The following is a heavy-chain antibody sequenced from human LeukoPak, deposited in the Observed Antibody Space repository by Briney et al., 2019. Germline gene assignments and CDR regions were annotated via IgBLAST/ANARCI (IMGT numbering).Heavy chain of an antibody. Sequence: ASVKVSCKASGYTFTSYGISWVRQAPGQGLEWMGWISAYNGNTNYAQKLQGRVTMTADTSTSTAYMELRSLRSDDTAVYYCARDMIRHCSSTSCYLNYWGQGTLVTVSS. CDR1: GYTFTSYG. V-gene: IGHV1-18*01. J-gene: IGHJ4*02. CDR3: ARDMIRHCSSTSCYLNY. CDR2: ISAYNGNT. D-gene: IGHD2-2*01.